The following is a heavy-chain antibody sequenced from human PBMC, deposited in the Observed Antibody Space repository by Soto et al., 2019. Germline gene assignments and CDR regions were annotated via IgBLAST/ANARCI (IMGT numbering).Heavy chain of an antibody. D-gene: IGHD6-19*01. J-gene: IGHJ6*02. Sequence: EVQLVESGGGLIQHGGSLSLSCAASGLTVSSNYMNWVRQAPGKGLEWVSLIYTGGGTYYADSVKGRFTVSRDNSKNTLYLQMNSLRAEDTAVYYCARMGQWRVPGDYYYGMDVWGQVTSVTVSS. CDR2: IYTGGGT. V-gene: IGHV3-53*01. CDR3: ARMGQWRVPGDYYYGMDV. CDR1: GLTVSSNY.